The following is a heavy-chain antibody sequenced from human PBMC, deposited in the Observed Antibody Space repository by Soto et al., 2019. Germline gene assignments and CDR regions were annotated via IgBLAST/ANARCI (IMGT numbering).Heavy chain of an antibody. CDR3: TTGPFFGVVIRRYYYYYGMDV. CDR1: GFTFSTFA. Sequence: GGSLRLSCAASGFTFSTFAMSWVRQAPGKGMEWVSAISGSGGTTYNADSVKGRFTISRDNSKNTLYLQMNSLKTEDTAVYYCTTGPFFGVVIRRYYYYYGMDVWGQGTTVTVSS. J-gene: IGHJ6*02. D-gene: IGHD3-3*01. CDR2: ISGSGGTT. V-gene: IGHV3-23*01.